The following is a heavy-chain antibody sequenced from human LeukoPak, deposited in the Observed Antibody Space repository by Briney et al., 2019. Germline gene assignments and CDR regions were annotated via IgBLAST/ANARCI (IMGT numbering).Heavy chain of an antibody. CDR3: ASGLEDLISIFGVVKFYYFDF. CDR1: GGSFSNYY. D-gene: IGHD3-3*01. CDR2: IDHRGSS. V-gene: IGHV4-34*01. J-gene: IGHJ4*02. Sequence: SETLSLTCAVYGGSFSNYYWTWIRQPPGKGREWIGEIDHRGSSNYNPSLKSRVTISVDKSKNQLSLKLSSVTAADTAVYYCASGLEDLISIFGVVKFYYFDFWGQGTLVTVSS.